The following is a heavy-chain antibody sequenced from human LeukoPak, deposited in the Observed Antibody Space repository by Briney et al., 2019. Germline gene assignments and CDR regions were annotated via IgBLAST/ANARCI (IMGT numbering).Heavy chain of an antibody. Sequence: GASVKVSCKSSGYTSSDYGISWMRQAPGQGLEWMGWLSTNNGNTNYAQQFQGRVTMTTDTSTSTAYMELRSLKSDDTAVYYCARDVPGSIGTTARFDPWGQGTLVTVSS. V-gene: IGHV1-18*01. D-gene: IGHD1-1*01. CDR2: LSTNNGNT. J-gene: IGHJ5*02. CDR1: GYTSSDYG. CDR3: ARDVPGSIGTTARFDP.